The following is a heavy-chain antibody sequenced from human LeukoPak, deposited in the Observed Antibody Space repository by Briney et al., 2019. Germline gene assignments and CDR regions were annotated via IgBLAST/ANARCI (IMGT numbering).Heavy chain of an antibody. V-gene: IGHV1-2*02. Sequence: ASVKVSCKASGYPFTSYYIYWVRQAPGQGLEWMGWINPHSGGTNYAQKFQGRVTMTRDTSISTFSMELSRLRSDDTAVYYCARGPPPGSSPLNSFDYWGQGTLVTVSS. CDR3: ARGPPPGSSPLNSFDY. CDR1: GYPFTSYY. CDR2: INPHSGGT. D-gene: IGHD6-6*01. J-gene: IGHJ4*02.